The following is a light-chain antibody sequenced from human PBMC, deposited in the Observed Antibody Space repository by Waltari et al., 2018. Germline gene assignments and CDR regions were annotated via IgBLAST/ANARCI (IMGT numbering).Light chain of an antibody. V-gene: IGLV3-21*02. Sequence: SYVLTQPPSLSVAPGQTARITCGGNNIRSKSVHWYQQKPGQAPVLGAQDDNDRPSGIPERFSGSNSGITATLTISRVDPGEEADYYCQVWDTTSDHVVFGGGTKLTVL. J-gene: IGLJ2*01. CDR1: NIRSKS. CDR3: QVWDTTSDHVV. CDR2: DDN.